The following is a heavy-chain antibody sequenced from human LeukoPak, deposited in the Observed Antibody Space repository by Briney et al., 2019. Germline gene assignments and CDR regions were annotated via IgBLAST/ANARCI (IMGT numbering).Heavy chain of an antibody. CDR3: ARLGSNWGSKWYFDY. CDR1: GYSISSGYY. V-gene: IGHV4-38-2*01. Sequence: SETLSLTCAVSGYSISSGYYWGWIRQPPGKGLEWIGSIYHSGSTYYNPSLKSRVTISVDTSKNQFSLKLSSVTAAETAVYYCARLGSNWGSKWYFDYWGQGTLVTVSS. D-gene: IGHD7-27*01. CDR2: IYHSGST. J-gene: IGHJ4*02.